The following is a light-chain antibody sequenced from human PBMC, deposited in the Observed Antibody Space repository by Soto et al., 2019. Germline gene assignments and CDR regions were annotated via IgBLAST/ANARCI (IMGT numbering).Light chain of an antibody. CDR2: EVT. Sequence: QSALTQPASVSGSPGQSITISCTGTSSDVGGYIVSWYQQHPGKAPKLIIYEVTDRPSGVSNRFSGSKSGSTASLTISGLQAEDEADYYCSSYTRRNTLAFGGGTKVTVL. CDR1: SSDVGGYI. CDR3: SSYTRRNTLA. J-gene: IGLJ2*01. V-gene: IGLV2-14*01.